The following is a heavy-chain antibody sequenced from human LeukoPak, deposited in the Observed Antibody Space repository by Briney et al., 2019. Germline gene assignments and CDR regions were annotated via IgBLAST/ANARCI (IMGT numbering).Heavy chain of an antibody. Sequence: GASVKVSCKASGYTFTSYGISWVRQAPGQGLEWMGWISAYNGNTNYAQKLQGRVTMTTDTSTSTAYMELRSLRSDDTAVYCCARGGVGVATRGNAFDIWGQGTMVTVSS. CDR3: ARGGVGVATRGNAFDI. J-gene: IGHJ3*02. V-gene: IGHV1-18*01. CDR1: GYTFTSYG. D-gene: IGHD3-3*01. CDR2: ISAYNGNT.